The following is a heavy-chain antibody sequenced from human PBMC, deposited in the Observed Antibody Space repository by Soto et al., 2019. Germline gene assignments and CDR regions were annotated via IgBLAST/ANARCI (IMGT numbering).Heavy chain of an antibody. CDR1: GFSLTTTGAG. V-gene: IGHV2-5*02. J-gene: IGHJ3*01. Sequence: QITLKESGPTLVKPTQTLTLTCTFSGFSLTTTGAGVGWIRQPPGKALEWLALIYWDDDRRYSPSLKSRLTITQDTSKNQVVPTMTNMDPVDTATYFCAHSAWYAFGFWGQGTLVTVSS. D-gene: IGHD2-8*02. CDR3: AHSAWYAFGF. CDR2: IYWDDDR.